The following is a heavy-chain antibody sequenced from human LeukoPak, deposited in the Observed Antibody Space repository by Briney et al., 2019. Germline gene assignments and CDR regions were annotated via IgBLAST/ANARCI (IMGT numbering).Heavy chain of an antibody. CDR3: ATYSITMIVVVGDAFDI. CDR1: GDTLTEVS. CDR2: FDPEDGET. V-gene: IGHV1-24*01. D-gene: IGHD3-22*01. J-gene: IGHJ3*02. Sequence: ASVKVSCKVSGDTLTEVSMQRVRQAPGQRLERKGAFDPEDGETIYAQKFQGRVTMTEDTSTDTAYMELSSLRSEDTAVYYCATYSITMIVVVGDAFDIWGQGTMVTVSS.